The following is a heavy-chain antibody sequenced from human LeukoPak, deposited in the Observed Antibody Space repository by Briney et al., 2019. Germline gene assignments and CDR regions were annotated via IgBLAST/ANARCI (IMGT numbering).Heavy chain of an antibody. V-gene: IGHV1-69*01. CDR3: ARSRLGMDNWFDP. J-gene: IGHJ5*02. CDR2: IIPIFGTA. D-gene: IGHD7-27*01. CDR1: GGTFSSYA. Sequence: GSSVKVSCKASGGTFSSYAISWVRQAPGQGLEWMGGIIPIFGTANYAQKFQGRVTITADESTSTAYMELSSLRSEDTAVYYCARSRLGMDNWFDPWGQGTLVTVSS.